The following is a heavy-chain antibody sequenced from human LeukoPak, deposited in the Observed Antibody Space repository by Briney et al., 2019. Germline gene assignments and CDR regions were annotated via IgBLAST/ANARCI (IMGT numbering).Heavy chain of an antibody. D-gene: IGHD3-22*01. CDR3: ARRRYYDSTGYFE. Sequence: SETLSLTCAVSGDYISSSSYYWGWIGQSPGKGQEWIGDIYHSGRTYYNPSLKSRVAISIDTSKNQFSLRLRSMTAADTAVFYCARRRYYDSTGYFEWGRGTLVTVSA. CDR1: GDYISSSSYY. V-gene: IGHV4-39*01. J-gene: IGHJ1*01. CDR2: IYHSGRT.